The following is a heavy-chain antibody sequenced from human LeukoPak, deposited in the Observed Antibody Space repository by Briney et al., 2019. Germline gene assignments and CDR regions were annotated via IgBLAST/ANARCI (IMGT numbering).Heavy chain of an antibody. CDR1: GGSISSSSYY. V-gene: IGHV4-39*01. D-gene: IGHD3-22*01. CDR3: ARGGSSGYYYNVHFDY. Sequence: SETLSLTCTVSGGSISSSSYYWGWIRQPPGKGPEWIGSIYYSGSTYYNPSLKSRVTISVDTSKNQFSLKLSSVTAADTAVYYCARGGSSGYYYNVHFDYWGQGTLVTVSS. CDR2: IYYSGST. J-gene: IGHJ4*02.